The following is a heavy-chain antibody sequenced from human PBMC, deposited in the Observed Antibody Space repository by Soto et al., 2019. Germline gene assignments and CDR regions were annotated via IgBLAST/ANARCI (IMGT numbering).Heavy chain of an antibody. D-gene: IGHD3-16*02. V-gene: IGHV1-8*01. CDR2: MNPSGRNT. CDR3: ARYRTKVPVAFDV. Sequence: QVQLVQSGAEVKKPGASVQVSCKASGLAFPIDDIIWVRQTIGQGLEFMGWMNPSGRNTGYTQKFQGRATFTWNTPTNTAYMDLIGLRSEDTAVYYCARYRTKVPVAFDVWGQGTMVTVSS. CDR1: GLAFPIDD. J-gene: IGHJ3*01.